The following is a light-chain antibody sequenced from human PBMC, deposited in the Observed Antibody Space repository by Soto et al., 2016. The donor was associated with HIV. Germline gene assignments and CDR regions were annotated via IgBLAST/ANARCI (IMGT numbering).Light chain of an antibody. CDR2: EDI. J-gene: IGLJ3*02. CDR3: YSTDRSGVQRV. CDR1: AFTKNL. Sequence: SYELTQPPSVSVSPGQTARITCSGDAFTKNLLNWYQQKSGQAPVLVIYEDIKRPSDIPERFSGSSSGTVSTLTISGPGGDEADYYCYSTDRSGVQRVFGGGTKLTVL. V-gene: IGLV3-10*01.